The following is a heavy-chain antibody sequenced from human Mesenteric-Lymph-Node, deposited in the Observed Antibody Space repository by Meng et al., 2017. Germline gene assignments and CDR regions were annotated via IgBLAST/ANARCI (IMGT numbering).Heavy chain of an antibody. J-gene: IGHJ4*02. D-gene: IGHD4-17*01. V-gene: IGHV1-3*01. CDR3: ARDGDYSLFDY. CDR2: INAGNGNT. CDR1: GYTFTSYA. Sequence: VQLWQSGAEVKKPGASVKVYCNASGYTFTSYAMHWVRQAPGQRLEWMGWINAGNGNTKYSQKFQGRVTITRDTSASTAYMELSSLRSEDTAVYYCARDGDYSLFDYWGQGTLVTVSS.